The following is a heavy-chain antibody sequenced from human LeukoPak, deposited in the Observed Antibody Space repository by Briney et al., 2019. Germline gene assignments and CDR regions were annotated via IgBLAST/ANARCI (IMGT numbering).Heavy chain of an antibody. CDR2: INPNSGGT. V-gene: IGHV1-2*02. D-gene: IGHD6-19*01. CDR3: ARVSAGYTSGWHFDY. J-gene: IGHJ4*02. CDR1: GYTYTAYY. Sequence: ASMKVSCKASGYTYTAYYLHWVRQAPGQGLEWMGWINPNSGGTHYAQKFQGRVTMTRDTSISTVYMELSSLRSDDTAVYYCARVSAGYTSGWHFDYWGQGTLVTVSS.